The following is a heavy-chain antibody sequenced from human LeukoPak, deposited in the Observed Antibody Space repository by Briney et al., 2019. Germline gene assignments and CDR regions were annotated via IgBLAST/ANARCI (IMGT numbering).Heavy chain of an antibody. J-gene: IGHJ4*02. CDR3: ATEGTIAVAGSFDY. Sequence: ASVKVSCKVSGYTLTELSMHWVRQAPGKGREWMGGFDPEDGETIYAQKFQGRVTMTEDTSTDTAYMELSSLRSEDTAVYYCATEGTIAVAGSFDYWGQGTLVNVSS. V-gene: IGHV1-24*01. CDR2: FDPEDGET. D-gene: IGHD6-19*01. CDR1: GYTLTELS.